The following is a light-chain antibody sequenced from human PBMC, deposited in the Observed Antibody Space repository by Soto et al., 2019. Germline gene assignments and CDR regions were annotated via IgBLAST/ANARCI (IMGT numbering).Light chain of an antibody. CDR3: SSYTTTNTLGV. Sequence: QSALTQPASVSGSPGQSITLSCSGSSSDVGAYNYVSWYQQHPGKAPKLIIYEVSNRPSGVSPRFSGSKSGNTASLTISGLQADDEADYYCSSYTTTNTLGVFGGGTKLTVL. CDR2: EVS. J-gene: IGLJ2*01. CDR1: SSDVGAYNY. V-gene: IGLV2-14*01.